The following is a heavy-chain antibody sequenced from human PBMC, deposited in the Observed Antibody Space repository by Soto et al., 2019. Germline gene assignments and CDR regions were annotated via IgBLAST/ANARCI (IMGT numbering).Heavy chain of an antibody. CDR1: GGSISSSSYY. CDR2: IYYSGST. D-gene: IGHD5-12*01. V-gene: IGHV4-39*01. J-gene: IGHJ4*02. CDR3: ARITQWLRFPTV. Sequence: SETLSLTCTVSGGSISSSSYYWGWIRQPPGKGLEWIGSIYYSGSTYYNPSLKSRVTKSVDTSKNQFSLKLSSVTAADTAVYYCARITQWLRFPTVWGQGTLVTVSS.